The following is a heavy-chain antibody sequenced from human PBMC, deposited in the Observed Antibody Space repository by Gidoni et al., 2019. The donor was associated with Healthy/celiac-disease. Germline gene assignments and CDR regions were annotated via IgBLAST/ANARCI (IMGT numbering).Heavy chain of an antibody. V-gene: IGHV4-39*01. J-gene: IGHJ3*02. CDR3: ARPMIVVVIPKSLAFDI. Sequence: RSIYYSGSTYYNPSLKSRVTISVDTSKNQFSLKLSSVTAADTAVYYCARPMIVVVIPKSLAFDIWGQGTMVTVSS. CDR2: IYYSGST. D-gene: IGHD3-22*01.